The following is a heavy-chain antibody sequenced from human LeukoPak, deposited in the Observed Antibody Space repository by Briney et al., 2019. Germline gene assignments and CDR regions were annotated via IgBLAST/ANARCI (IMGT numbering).Heavy chain of an antibody. CDR3: ARSVAASRDY. D-gene: IGHD2-15*01. J-gene: IGHJ4*02. CDR1: GFTFDDYG. CDR2: INWNGGST. Sequence: GGSLRLSCVASGFTFDDYGMSWVRQAPGKGLEWDSGINWNGGSTVYGDSVKGRFTITSDNAKSSLYLQMNSLRDEATALYYCARSVAASRDYWGQGTLVTVSS. V-gene: IGHV3-20*04.